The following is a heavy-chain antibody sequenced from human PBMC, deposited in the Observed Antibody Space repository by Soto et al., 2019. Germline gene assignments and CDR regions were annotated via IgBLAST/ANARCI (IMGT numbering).Heavy chain of an antibody. CDR2: ISSSSSYI. CDR3: ARDRGASSSGYYYYYYGMDV. Sequence: GGSLRLSCAASGFTFSSYSMNWVRQAPGKGLEWVSSISSSSSYIYYADSVKGRFTISRDNAENSLYLQMNSLRAEDTAVYYCARDRGASSSGYYYYYYGMDVWGQGTTVTVSS. J-gene: IGHJ6*02. V-gene: IGHV3-21*01. D-gene: IGHD6-6*01. CDR1: GFTFSSYS.